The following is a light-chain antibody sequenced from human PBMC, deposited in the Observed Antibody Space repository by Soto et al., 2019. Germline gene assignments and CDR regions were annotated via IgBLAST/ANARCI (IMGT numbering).Light chain of an antibody. CDR1: QAISKY. CDR2: DAS. Sequence: DIQMTQSPSSLSASLGDRVTITCQASQAISKYLHWYHQRPGKAPILVIYDASNLEAGAPSRFSGGGSGRSFTLTISSLQPEDIGTYFCQQYNNLPYTFGQGTKLDIK. V-gene: IGKV1-33*01. J-gene: IGKJ2*01. CDR3: QQYNNLPYT.